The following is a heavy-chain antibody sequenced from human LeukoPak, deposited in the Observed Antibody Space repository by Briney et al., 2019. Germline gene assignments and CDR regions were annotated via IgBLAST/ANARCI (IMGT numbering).Heavy chain of an antibody. J-gene: IGHJ4*02. V-gene: IGHV1-46*01. CDR3: AGGTETMTGDY. CDR2: INPSGGST. Sequence: ASVKVSCKASGYTFTGYYIHWVRQAPGQGLEWMGIINPSGGSTSYAQKFQGRVTMTRDMSTSTVYMELSSLRSEDTAVYYCAGGTETMTGDYWGQGTLVTVSS. D-gene: IGHD3-22*01. CDR1: GYTFTGYY.